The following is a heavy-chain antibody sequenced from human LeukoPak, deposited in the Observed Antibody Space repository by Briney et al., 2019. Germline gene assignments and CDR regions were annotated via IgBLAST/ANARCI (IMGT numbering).Heavy chain of an antibody. J-gene: IGHJ2*01. D-gene: IGHD5-24*01. Sequence: ASVKVSCKASGYTFTAYYIHWMRQAPGQGLEWMGWINPNSGGTNYAQQFQGRVTMTRDTSISTAYMEVSRLRSDDTAVYYCARADKDVWYLDLWGRGTLVTVSS. CDR2: INPNSGGT. CDR3: ARADKDVWYLDL. CDR1: GYTFTAYY. V-gene: IGHV1-2*02.